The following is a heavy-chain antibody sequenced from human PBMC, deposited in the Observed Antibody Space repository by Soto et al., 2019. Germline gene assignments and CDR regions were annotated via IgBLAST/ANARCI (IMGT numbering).Heavy chain of an antibody. J-gene: IGHJ4*02. CDR1: GCMFSMSS. V-gene: IGHV1-58*01. Sequence: AGKVSCEDSGCMFSMSSVQWMRQARGQRLEWIGWLVVGSGNTHYAQHFQERVTLTRDMSTGTAYMELSSLRSEDTAVYYCAAVPVLRFLKWLSDCFDYWGQRTLVPVSS. CDR3: AAVPVLRFLKWLSDCFDY. D-gene: IGHD3-3*01. CDR2: LVVGSGNT.